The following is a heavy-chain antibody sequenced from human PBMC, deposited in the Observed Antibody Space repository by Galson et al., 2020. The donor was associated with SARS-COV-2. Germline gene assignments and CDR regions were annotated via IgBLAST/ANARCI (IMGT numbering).Heavy chain of an antibody. D-gene: IGHD6-19*01. CDR1: GFTFSSYG. Sequence: GESLKIPCAASGFTFSSYGMHWVRQAPGKGLEWVAVIWYDGSNKYYADSVKGRFTISRDNSKNTLYLQMNSLRAEDTAVYYCARGGQWPNTDFDYWGQGTLVTVSS. CDR2: IWYDGSNK. V-gene: IGHV3-33*01. J-gene: IGHJ4*02. CDR3: ARGGQWPNTDFDY.